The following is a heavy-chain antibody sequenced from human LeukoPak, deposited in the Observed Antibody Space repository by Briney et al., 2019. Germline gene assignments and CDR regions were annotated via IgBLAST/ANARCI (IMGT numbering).Heavy chain of an antibody. V-gene: IGHV4-34*01. J-gene: IGHJ5*02. Sequence: PSETLSLTCAVYGGSFSGYYWSWIRQPPGKGLEWIGEINHSGSTNYNPSLKSRVTMSVDTSKNQFSLKLSSATAADTAVYYCARTIVGVMYYNNWFDPWGQGTLVTVSS. CDR1: GGSFSGYY. CDR3: ARTIVGVMYYNNWFDP. CDR2: INHSGST. D-gene: IGHD3-10*01.